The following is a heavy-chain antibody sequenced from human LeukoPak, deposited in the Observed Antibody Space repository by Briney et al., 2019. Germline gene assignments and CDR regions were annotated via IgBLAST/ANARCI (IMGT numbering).Heavy chain of an antibody. CDR2: TYSDGNT. D-gene: IGHD1-14*01. CDR1: GFTVSNNY. Sequence: PGGSLRLSCAASGFTVSNNYMSWVRQAPGKGLEWVSITYSDGNTNYAVSVKGRFTISRDTSQNTLSLQMNSPRAEDTAVYYCVRKNQDFNAAFDIWGQGTVVTVSS. V-gene: IGHV3-53*01. J-gene: IGHJ3*02. CDR3: VRKNQDFNAAFDI.